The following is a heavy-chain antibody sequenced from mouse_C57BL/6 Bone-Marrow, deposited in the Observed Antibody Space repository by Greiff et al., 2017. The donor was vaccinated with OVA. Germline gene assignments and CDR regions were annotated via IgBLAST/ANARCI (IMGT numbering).Heavy chain of an antibody. Sequence: EVQRVESGPGLVKPSQSLSLTCSVTGYSITSGYYWNWIRQFPGNKLEWMGYISYDGSNNYNPSLKNRISITRDTSKNQFFLKLNSVTTEDTATYYCAREAPHYYGSSPRYFDVWGTGTTVTVSS. J-gene: IGHJ1*03. CDR1: GYSITSGYY. CDR3: AREAPHYYGSSPRYFDV. V-gene: IGHV3-6*01. D-gene: IGHD1-1*01. CDR2: ISYDGSN.